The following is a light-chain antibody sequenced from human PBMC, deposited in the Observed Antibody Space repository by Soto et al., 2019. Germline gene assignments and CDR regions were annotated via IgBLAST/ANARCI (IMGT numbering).Light chain of an antibody. V-gene: IGKV1-5*03. J-gene: IGKJ2*01. Sequence: DIQMTQSPSTLSASVGDRVTITCRASRSISVWLAWYQQKAGKAPNLLIYKASRLEGGVPSRFSGSGSGTEFTLTISGLQPDDFATYYCQQYKAYPYTFAQGTKVDIK. CDR2: KAS. CDR1: RSISVW. CDR3: QQYKAYPYT.